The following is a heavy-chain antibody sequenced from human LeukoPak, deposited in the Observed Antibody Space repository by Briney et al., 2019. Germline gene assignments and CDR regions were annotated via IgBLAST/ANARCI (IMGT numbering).Heavy chain of an antibody. D-gene: IGHD5-12*01. V-gene: IGHV1-18*04. Sequence: ASVKLSCKASGYTFTSYGISWVRQAPEQGLEWMGWIIAYNDNTNYAQKLPGRVTMTTDTSKSTANMELRSLRSDHTAVYNCARDREYSGYDYGLGYYYYGMDVWGKGTTVTVSS. J-gene: IGHJ6*04. CDR3: ARDREYSGYDYGLGYYYYGMDV. CDR2: IIAYNDNT. CDR1: GYTFTSYG.